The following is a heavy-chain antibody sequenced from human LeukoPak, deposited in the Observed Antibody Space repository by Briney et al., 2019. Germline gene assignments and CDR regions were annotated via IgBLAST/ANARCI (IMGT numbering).Heavy chain of an antibody. D-gene: IGHD2-15*01. J-gene: IGHJ4*02. Sequence: GGSLRLSCATSGFNFRRYWMSWVRQAPGKGLEWVANIKQDGSEKNYVDSVKGRFTISRDNAKNSLYLEMNSLRAEDTAVYYCYCAVEDYWGQGTLVTVSS. CDR1: GFNFRRYW. V-gene: IGHV3-7*01. CDR2: IKQDGSEK. CDR3: YCAVEDY.